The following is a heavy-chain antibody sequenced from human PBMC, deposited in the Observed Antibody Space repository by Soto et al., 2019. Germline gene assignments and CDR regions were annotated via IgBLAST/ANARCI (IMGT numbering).Heavy chain of an antibody. D-gene: IGHD4-17*01. CDR1: GFTFSSYG. CDR2: IWYDGSKK. J-gene: IGHJ4*02. V-gene: IGHV3-33*01. CDR3: ARGGTVTSYFDY. Sequence: QVQLVESGGGVVQPGRSLRLSCAGSGFTFSSYGMHWVRQAPGKGLEWVAVIWYDGSKKSYAESVKGRFTISRDNSKNTLFLQMNSLRSEDTAVYYCARGGTVTSYFDYWGQGTLVTVSS.